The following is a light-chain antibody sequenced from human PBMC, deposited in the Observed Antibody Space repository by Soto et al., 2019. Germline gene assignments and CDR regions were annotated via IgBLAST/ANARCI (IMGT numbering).Light chain of an antibody. CDR2: GAS. V-gene: IGKV3-15*01. CDR1: QSVSSS. Sequence: EVVMTQSPATLSMSPGERATLSCRASQSVSSSLAWYQQKPGQAPRLLIYGASTRATGIPDRFSGSGSETEFTLTSSSLQAEDFAFYYCQQYNNWWTFGQGTKVEIK. J-gene: IGKJ1*01. CDR3: QQYNNWWT.